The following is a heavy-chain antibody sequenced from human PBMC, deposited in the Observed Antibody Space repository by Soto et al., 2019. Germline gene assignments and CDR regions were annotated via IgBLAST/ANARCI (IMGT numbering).Heavy chain of an antibody. CDR1: GYSFTSYW. V-gene: IGHV5-10-1*01. Sequence: PGESLKISCQGSGYSFTSYWISWVRRMPGKGLEWMGRIDPSDSYTNYSPSFQGHVTISADKSISTAYLQWSSLKASDTAMYYCARTYGDYESGYFDYWGQGTLVTVSS. J-gene: IGHJ4*02. CDR3: ARTYGDYESGYFDY. CDR2: IDPSDSYT. D-gene: IGHD4-17*01.